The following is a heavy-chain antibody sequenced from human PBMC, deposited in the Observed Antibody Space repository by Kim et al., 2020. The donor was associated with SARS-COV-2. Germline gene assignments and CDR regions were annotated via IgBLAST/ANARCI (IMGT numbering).Heavy chain of an antibody. CDR3: AREVVVAAWPTIDNWFDP. V-gene: IGHV3-66*02. CDR1: GFTVSSNY. J-gene: IGHJ5*02. D-gene: IGHD2-15*01. CDR2: IYSGGST. Sequence: GGSLRLSCAASGFTVSSNYMSWVRQAPGKGLEWVSVIYSGGSTYYADSVKGRFTISRDNSKNTLYLQMNSLRAEDTAVYYCAREVVVAAWPTIDNWFDPWGQGTLVTVSS.